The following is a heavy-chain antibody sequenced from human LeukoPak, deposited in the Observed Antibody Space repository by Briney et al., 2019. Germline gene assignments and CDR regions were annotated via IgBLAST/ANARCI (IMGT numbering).Heavy chain of an antibody. CDR1: GGSISSYY. V-gene: IGHV4-4*07. CDR3: ARDHCSSTSCLNFDY. D-gene: IGHD2-2*01. J-gene: IGHJ4*02. Sequence: SETLSLTCTVSGGSISSYYWSWIRQPAGKGLEWIGCIYTSGSTNYNPSLKSRVTMSVDTSKNQFSLKLSSVTAADTAVYYCARDHCSSTSCLNFDYWGQGTLVTVSS. CDR2: IYTSGST.